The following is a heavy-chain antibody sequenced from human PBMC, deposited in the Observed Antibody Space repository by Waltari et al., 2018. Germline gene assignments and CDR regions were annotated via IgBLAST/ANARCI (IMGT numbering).Heavy chain of an antibody. CDR3: AREEIYYDTSGYYFDY. CDR1: GDSISSSSYY. J-gene: IGHJ4*02. D-gene: IGHD3-22*01. Sequence: QLQLQESGPGLVKPSETLSLTCTVSGDSISSSSYYWGWIRQPPGKGLEWIASIYYSGSKYYTPSLRSRLTISLDTSKNQFSLKVSSVTAADTAVYYCAREEIYYDTSGYYFDYWGQGTLVTVSS. CDR2: IYYSGSK. V-gene: IGHV4-39*07.